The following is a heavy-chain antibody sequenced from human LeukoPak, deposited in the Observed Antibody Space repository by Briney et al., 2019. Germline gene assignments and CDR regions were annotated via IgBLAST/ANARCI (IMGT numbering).Heavy chain of an antibody. CDR1: GYIFIGYY. D-gene: IGHD1-14*01. J-gene: IGHJ4*02. Sequence: ASVKVSCKASGYIFIGYYIHWARRAPGQGLEWMGWINPRSGGTKYAQRFQGRVTMTRDTSINTAYVDLSSLISDDTAVYYCARADWFVGTTQYFDYWGQGTLVTVTS. V-gene: IGHV1-2*02. CDR2: INPRSGGT. CDR3: ARADWFVGTTQYFDY.